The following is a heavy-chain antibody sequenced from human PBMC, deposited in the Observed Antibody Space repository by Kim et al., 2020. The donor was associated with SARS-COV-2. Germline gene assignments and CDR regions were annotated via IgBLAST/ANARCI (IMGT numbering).Heavy chain of an antibody. J-gene: IGHJ4*02. Sequence: GGSRRLSCAASGFTFSSYAMRWVRQAPGKGLEWVAVISGSGGGTYYADSVKGRFTISRDNSKNTLYLQMNSLRAEDTAVYYCAKRGRNYYDSSGYYQLSYYFDYWGQGTLVTVSS. CDR3: AKRGRNYYDSSGYYQLSYYFDY. CDR2: ISGSGGGT. CDR1: GFTFSSYA. V-gene: IGHV3-23*01. D-gene: IGHD3-22*01.